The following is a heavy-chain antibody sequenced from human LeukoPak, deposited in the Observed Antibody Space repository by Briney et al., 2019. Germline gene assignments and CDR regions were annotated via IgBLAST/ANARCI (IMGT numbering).Heavy chain of an antibody. CDR1: GGSISSYY. CDR2: IYYSGST. CDR3: ASAPGYSSSWYRSGYGMDV. J-gene: IGHJ6*02. Sequence: SETLSLTCTVSGGSISSYYWSWIRQPPGKGLEWIGYIYYSGSTNHNPSLKSRVTISVDTSKNQFSLKLSSVTAADTAVYYCASAPGYSSSWYRSGYGMDVWGQGTTVTVSS. V-gene: IGHV4-59*01. D-gene: IGHD6-13*01.